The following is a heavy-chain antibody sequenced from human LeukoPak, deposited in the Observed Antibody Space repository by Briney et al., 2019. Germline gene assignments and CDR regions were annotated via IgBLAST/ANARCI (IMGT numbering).Heavy chain of an antibody. Sequence: GGSLRLSCAASGFPFSGYWMDWVRQAPGKGMEWVANINQDGSVLYYAPSEKGRFTISRDNAKNSLYLQMNSLRAEDTAVYYCSRSLDYLGQGALVTVSS. CDR1: GFPFSGYW. J-gene: IGHJ4*02. V-gene: IGHV3-7*01. CDR3: SRSLDY. CDR2: INQDGSVL.